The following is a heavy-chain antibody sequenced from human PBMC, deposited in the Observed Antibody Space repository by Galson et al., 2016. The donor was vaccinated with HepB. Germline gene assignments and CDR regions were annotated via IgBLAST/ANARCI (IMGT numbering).Heavy chain of an antibody. CDR1: GFTFSHYN. D-gene: IGHD5-18*01. V-gene: IGHV3-30-3*01. CDR3: ARGLAYNYGYFDY. Sequence: SLRLSCAASGFTFSHYNMHWVRQPPGKGLEWVAVISFAGNNKYYAASVKGRITISRDNSKNTMYLQMNSLRGEDTAVYYCARGLAYNYGYFDYWGQGTLVTVSS. CDR2: ISFAGNNK. J-gene: IGHJ4*02.